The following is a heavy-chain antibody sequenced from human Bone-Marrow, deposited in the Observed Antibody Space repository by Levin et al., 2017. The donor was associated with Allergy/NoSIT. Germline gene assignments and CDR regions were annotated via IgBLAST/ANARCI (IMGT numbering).Heavy chain of an antibody. CDR1: GFTISSNY. V-gene: IGHV3-53*01. CDR3: VRGYKFGLADF. D-gene: IGHD3-16*01. CDR2: IYSSGKT. Sequence: GGSLRLSCAVSGFTISSNYMSWVRQAPGKGPEWVSIIYSSGKTDDADSVKGRFTISRDSFINTLYLQMTSLRADDTAMYYCVRGYKFGLADFWGQGTPVTVSS. J-gene: IGHJ4*02.